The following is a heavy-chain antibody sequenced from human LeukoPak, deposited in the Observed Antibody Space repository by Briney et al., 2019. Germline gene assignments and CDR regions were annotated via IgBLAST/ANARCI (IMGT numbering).Heavy chain of an antibody. CDR3: ARGLTAAGTGSAHFDY. J-gene: IGHJ4*02. V-gene: IGHV1-2*04. CDR2: INPNSGGT. CDR1: GYTFTGYY. D-gene: IGHD6-13*01. Sequence: ASVKVSCKASGYTFTGYYMHWVRQAPGQGLEWMGWINPNSGGTNYAQKFQGWVTMTRDTSISTAYMELSRLRSDDTAVYYCARGLTAAGTGSAHFDYWGQGTLVTVSS.